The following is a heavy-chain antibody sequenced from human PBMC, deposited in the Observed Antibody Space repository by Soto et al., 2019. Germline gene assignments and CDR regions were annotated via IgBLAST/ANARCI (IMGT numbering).Heavy chain of an antibody. J-gene: IGHJ6*02. V-gene: IGHV5-51*01. CDR2: IYPGDSDT. Sequence: GESLKISCKGSGYSFTSYWIGWVRQMPGKGLEWMGVIYPGDSDTRYSPSFQGQVTISADKSISTAYLQWSSLKASDTAMYYCARVVVPAANSMDVWGQGTTVTVSS. CDR1: GYSFTSYW. D-gene: IGHD2-2*01. CDR3: ARVVVPAANSMDV.